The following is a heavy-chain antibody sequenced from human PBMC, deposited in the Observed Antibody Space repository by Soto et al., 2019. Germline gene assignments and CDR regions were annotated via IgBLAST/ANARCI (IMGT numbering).Heavy chain of an antibody. D-gene: IGHD1-26*01. V-gene: IGHV3-30*18. CDR2: MSSDGSKI. J-gene: IGHJ4*02. CDR1: GFDFTYYA. CDR3: AKDEGVGGTLGRFDY. Sequence: QVQLVESGGGAVQPGESLRLSCVASGFDFTYYAMHWVRQAPGKGLESVAVMSSDGSKIHHTDSVKGRFTNSRDNSKNTLYLQMNSLRKEDTAVYFCAKDEGVGGTLGRFDYWGQGTLVSVSS.